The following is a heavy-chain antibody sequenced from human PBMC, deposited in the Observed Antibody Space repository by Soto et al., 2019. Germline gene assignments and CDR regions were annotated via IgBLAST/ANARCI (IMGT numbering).Heavy chain of an antibody. CDR3: AKDMTRFLAWPHYFRGLDV. CDR1: GYSFSNYG. D-gene: IGHD3-3*01. V-gene: IGHV3-30*18. Sequence: QAQLVESGGGVVQPGRSLRFSCEASGYSFSNYGMHWVRQAPGKGLEWVAAISYDGITKYYSDSLKGRFTISKDNSKNTLYLEMNSLRPEDTAVYYCAKDMTRFLAWPHYFRGLDVWGQGTTVTVSS. J-gene: IGHJ6*02. CDR2: ISYDGITK.